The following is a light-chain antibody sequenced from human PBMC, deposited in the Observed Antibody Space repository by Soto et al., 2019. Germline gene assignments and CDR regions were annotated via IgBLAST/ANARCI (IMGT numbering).Light chain of an antibody. CDR1: QAISSN. V-gene: IGKV3D-15*01. J-gene: IGKJ1*01. CDR2: GAS. Sequence: TQSPATLSLSRGERATLSCMANQAISSNVAWYQQTPGQAPRLLSYGASSRATGIPDRFSGSGSGTEFTLTISSLQPDDFETYVCQQYVKYPVTFGQGTKVDIK. CDR3: QQYVKYPVT.